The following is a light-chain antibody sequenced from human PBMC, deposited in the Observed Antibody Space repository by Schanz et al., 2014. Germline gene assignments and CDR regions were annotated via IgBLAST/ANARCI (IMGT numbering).Light chain of an antibody. V-gene: IGLV7-43*01. Sequence: QTVVTQEPSLTVSPGGTVTLTCASSTGAVTSGYYPNWFQQKPGQAPRALIYSSNNKHSWTPARFSGSLLGGKAALTLSGAQPEDEAEYYCLLSYSGARVFGGGTKLTVL. J-gene: IGLJ3*02. CDR1: TGAVTSGYY. CDR2: SSN. CDR3: LLSYSGARV.